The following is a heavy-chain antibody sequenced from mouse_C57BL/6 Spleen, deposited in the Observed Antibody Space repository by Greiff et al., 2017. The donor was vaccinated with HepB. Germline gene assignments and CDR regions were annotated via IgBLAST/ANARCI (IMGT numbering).Heavy chain of an antibody. J-gene: IGHJ4*01. CDR3: ARKIGYDGYYAMDY. CDR1: GFSLTSYG. D-gene: IGHD2-2*01. CDR2: IWSGGST. V-gene: IGHV2-2*01. Sequence: VQLKQSGPGLVQPSQSLSITCTVSGFSLTSYGVHWVRQSPGKGLEWLGVIWSGGSTDYNAAFISRLSISKDNSKSQVFFKMNSLQADDTAIYYCARKIGYDGYYAMDYWGQGTSVTVSS.